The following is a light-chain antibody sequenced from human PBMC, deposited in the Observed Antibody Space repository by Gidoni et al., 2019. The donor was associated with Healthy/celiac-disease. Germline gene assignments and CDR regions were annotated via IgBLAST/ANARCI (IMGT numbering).Light chain of an antibody. CDR2: KAS. V-gene: IGKV1-5*03. CDR3: QQYTDSRT. CDR1: QSISSW. J-gene: IGKJ1*01. Sequence: DIQMTQSPSTLSASVGDRVTITCRASQSISSWLAWYQQKPGKAPKLLIYKASSLESGVPSRFSGSGSGTEFTLTISSLQPDDFATYYCQQYTDSRTFGQGTKVEIK.